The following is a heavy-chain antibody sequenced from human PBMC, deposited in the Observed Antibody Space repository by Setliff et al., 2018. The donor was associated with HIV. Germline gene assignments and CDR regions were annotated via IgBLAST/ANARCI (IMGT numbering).Heavy chain of an antibody. D-gene: IGHD4-4*01. Sequence: ASVKVSCKASGYTFVKFGISWVRQAPGQGLEWLGWSSPNGNTKNYRKFEGRITMTTDTPTTTAFIELRSLTSDDTAVYFCAREPPSSNPTLQYAFDLWGQGTMVTVSS. CDR1: GYTFVKFG. CDR3: AREPPSSNPTLQYAFDL. V-gene: IGHV1-18*01. J-gene: IGHJ4*03. CDR2: SSPNGNT.